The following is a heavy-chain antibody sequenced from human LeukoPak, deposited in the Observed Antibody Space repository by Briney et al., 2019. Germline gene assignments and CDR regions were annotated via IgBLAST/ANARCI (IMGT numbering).Heavy chain of an antibody. V-gene: IGHV4-34*01. CDR1: GGSFRGYY. CDR3: ARGRVLWFGELYPRWFDP. Sequence: SETLSLTCAVYGGSFRGYYWSWIRQPPGKGLEWIGEINHSGSTNYNPSLKSRVTISVDTSKNQFSLKLSSVTAADTAVYYCARGRVLWFGELYPRWFDPWDQGTLVTVSS. CDR2: INHSGST. J-gene: IGHJ5*02. D-gene: IGHD3-10*01.